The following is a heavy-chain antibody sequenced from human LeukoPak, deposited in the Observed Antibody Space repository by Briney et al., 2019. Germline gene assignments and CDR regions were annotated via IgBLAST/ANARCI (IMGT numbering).Heavy chain of an antibody. D-gene: IGHD3-22*01. CDR1: GFTFSSYG. Sequence: PGGTLRLSCAASGFTFSSYGMSWVRQAPGKGLEWVSAISGSGGSTYYADSVKGRFTISRDNSKNTLYLQMNSLRAEDTAVYYCAKDPRLNYYDSSGYYPLGVDYWGQGTLVTVSS. J-gene: IGHJ4*02. CDR3: AKDPRLNYYDSSGYYPLGVDY. CDR2: ISGSGGST. V-gene: IGHV3-23*01.